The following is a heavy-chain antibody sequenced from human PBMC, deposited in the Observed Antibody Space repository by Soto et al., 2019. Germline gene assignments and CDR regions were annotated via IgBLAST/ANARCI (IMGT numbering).Heavy chain of an antibody. CDR3: VRRHVSATGIDWFDP. J-gene: IGHJ5*02. V-gene: IGHV1-3*01. D-gene: IGHD6-13*01. CDR2: INAANGDT. CDR1: GYTFTRYG. Sequence: ASVKVSCKASGYTFTRYGIHWVRQAPGQRLEWMGWINAANGDTKYSPKFQGRVTITRDTSASTAYMELSSLRSEDTAVYYCVRRHVSATGIDWFDPWGQGTLVTVSS.